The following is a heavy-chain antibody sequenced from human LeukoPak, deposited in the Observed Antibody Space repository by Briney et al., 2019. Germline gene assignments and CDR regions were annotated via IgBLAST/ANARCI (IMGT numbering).Heavy chain of an antibody. CDR2: MNPDGRTK. CDR1: GSAFSSSW. V-gene: IGHV3-7*05. CDR3: ARDSGYSAFDY. J-gene: IGHJ4*02. Sequence: GRSLRLSCAAPGSAFSSSWTAWVRQAPGKGLEWVANMNPDGRTKTYVYSVRGRCTISRDNAKNSLYLQMNSLRADDTAVYYCARDSGYSAFDYWGQGTLVTVSS. D-gene: IGHD5-12*01.